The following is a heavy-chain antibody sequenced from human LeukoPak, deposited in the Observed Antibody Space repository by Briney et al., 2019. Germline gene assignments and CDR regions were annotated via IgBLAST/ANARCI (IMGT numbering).Heavy chain of an antibody. CDR2: IYYSGST. J-gene: IGHJ4*02. CDR1: GGSISSGGYY. Sequence: PSEALSLTCTVSGGSISSGGYYWSWIRQHPGKGLEWIGYIYYSGSTYYNPSLKSRVTISVDTSKDQLSLKLSSVTAADTAVYYCAREAVGRPFDYWGQGTLVTVSS. CDR3: AREAVGRPFDY. V-gene: IGHV4-31*03.